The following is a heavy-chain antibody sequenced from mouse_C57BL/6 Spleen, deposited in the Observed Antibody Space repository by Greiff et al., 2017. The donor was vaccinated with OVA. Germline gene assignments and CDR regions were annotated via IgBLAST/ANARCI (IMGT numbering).Heavy chain of an antibody. CDR2: INPNNGGT. J-gene: IGHJ2*01. D-gene: IGHD1-1*01. CDR3: ARSYYGSRFFDY. Sequence: VQLQQSGPELVKPGASVKISCKASGYTFTDYYMNWVKQSHGKSLEWIGDINPNNGGTSYNQKFKGKATLTVDKSSSTAYMELRSLTSEDSAVYYCARSYYGSRFFDYWGQGTTLTVSS. V-gene: IGHV1-26*01. CDR1: GYTFTDYY.